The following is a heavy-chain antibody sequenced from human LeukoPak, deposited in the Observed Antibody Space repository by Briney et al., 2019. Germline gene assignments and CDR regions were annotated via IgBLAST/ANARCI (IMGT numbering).Heavy chain of an antibody. Sequence: PSGTLSLTCAVSGGSISSSNWWSWVRQPPGKGLEWIGEISYSGSTHYSPSLKSRVTISVDKSKNEFSLKLSSVTAADTAVYYCARGDTAMVTPVYWGQGTLVTVSS. CDR3: ARGDTAMVTPVY. CDR2: ISYSGST. CDR1: GGSISSSNW. V-gene: IGHV4-4*02. J-gene: IGHJ4*02. D-gene: IGHD5-18*01.